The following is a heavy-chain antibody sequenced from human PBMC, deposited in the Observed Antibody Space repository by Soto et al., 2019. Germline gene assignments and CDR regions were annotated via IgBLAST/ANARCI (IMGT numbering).Heavy chain of an antibody. CDR3: AHPRGYGVFDAVDI. CDR2: IDQSGGTA. J-gene: IGHJ3*02. CDR1: GFMFSTYA. Sequence: VGSLRLSCVASGFMFSTYAMNWVRQAPGKGLELVASIDQSGGTAYYAESVRGRFAISRDNSINTLFLQMSSLRAEDTALYYCAHPRGYGVFDAVDIWGQGTMVTVS. V-gene: IGHV3-23*01. D-gene: IGHD4-17*01.